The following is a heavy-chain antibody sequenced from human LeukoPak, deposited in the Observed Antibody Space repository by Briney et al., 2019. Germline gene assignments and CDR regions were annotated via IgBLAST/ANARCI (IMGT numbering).Heavy chain of an antibody. CDR1: GYTFTDYN. V-gene: IGHV1-8*01. CDR3: ARVAGTVTGTDRDD. D-gene: IGHD6-19*01. J-gene: IGHJ4*02. CDR2: MHPKSGNT. Sequence: ASVKVSCKASGYTFTDYNINWVRQATGQGLEWMGRMHPKSGNTNYAQKFQGRVTMTRNTSISTAYMELSSLKSDDTAVYYCARVAGTVTGTDRDDWSQGTLVTASS.